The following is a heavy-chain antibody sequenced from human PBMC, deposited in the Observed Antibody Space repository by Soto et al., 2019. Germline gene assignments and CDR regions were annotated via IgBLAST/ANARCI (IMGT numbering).Heavy chain of an antibody. CDR3: ARTRAAPESLYWCDP. J-gene: IGHJ5*02. V-gene: IGHV1-69*02. CDR2: IIPILNIA. CDR1: GGTFSSYP. Sequence: QVQLVQSGAEVKKPGSSVKVSCKASGGTFSSYPISWVRQAPGQGLEWMGRIIPILNIANYAQKFQGRVTLTADKSTNTAYMELSSLRSEDTAVYYCARTRAAPESLYWCDPWGQGTLVTVSS. D-gene: IGHD6-25*01.